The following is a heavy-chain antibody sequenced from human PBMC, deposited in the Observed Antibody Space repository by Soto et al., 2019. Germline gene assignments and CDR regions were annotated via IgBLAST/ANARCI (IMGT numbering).Heavy chain of an antibody. Sequence: QVQLVESGGGVVQPGRSLRLSCAASGFTFSNYGMHWVRQAPGKGLEWVAVISYHGSDKYYAESVKGRFTISRDNSKNTLYLQMDSLRAEDTAVSYCAKDHLTTTVTTVGYWGQGTLVTVSS. J-gene: IGHJ4*02. CDR3: AKDHLTTTVTTVGY. V-gene: IGHV3-30*18. CDR1: GFTFSNYG. D-gene: IGHD4-17*01. CDR2: ISYHGSDK.